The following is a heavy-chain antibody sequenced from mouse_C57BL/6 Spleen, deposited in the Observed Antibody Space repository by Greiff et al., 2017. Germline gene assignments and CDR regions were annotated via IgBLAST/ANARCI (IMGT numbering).Heavy chain of an antibody. Sequence: QVQLQQPGAELVRPGSSVKLSCKASGYTFTSYWMHWVKQRPIQGLEWIGNIDPSDSETHYNQKFKDKATLTVDKSSSTAYMQLSSLTSEDSAVYYCARSSNYEGFAYWGQGTLVTVSA. D-gene: IGHD2-5*01. V-gene: IGHV1-52*01. J-gene: IGHJ3*01. CDR3: ARSSNYEGFAY. CDR2: IDPSDSET. CDR1: GYTFTSYW.